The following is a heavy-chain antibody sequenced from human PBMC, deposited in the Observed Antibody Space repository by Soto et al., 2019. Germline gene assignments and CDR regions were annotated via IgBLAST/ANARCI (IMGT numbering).Heavy chain of an antibody. CDR2: IYYSGST. V-gene: IGHV4-59*01. CDR3: AREDRGEAGIAY. CDR1: GGSISSYY. D-gene: IGHD2-21*01. J-gene: IGHJ4*02. Sequence: SETLSLTCTVSGGSISSYYWSWIRQPPGKGLEWIGYIYYSGSTNYNPSLKSRVTISVDTSKDQFSLKLSSVTAADTAVYYCAREDRGEAGIAYRGQGTLVTVSS.